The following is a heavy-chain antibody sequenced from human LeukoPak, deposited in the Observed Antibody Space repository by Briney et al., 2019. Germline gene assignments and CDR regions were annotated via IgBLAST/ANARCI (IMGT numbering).Heavy chain of an antibody. CDR2: IYTSGST. CDR1: GGSISSGSYY. D-gene: IGHD2-15*01. V-gene: IGHV4-61*02. J-gene: IGHJ3*02. CDR3: AREEISYAFDI. Sequence: SETLSLTCTVSGGSISSGSYYWSWIRQPAGRGLEWIGRIYTSGSTNYNPSLKSRVTISVDTSKNQFSLKLSSVTAADTAVYYCAREEISYAFDIWGQGTMVTVSS.